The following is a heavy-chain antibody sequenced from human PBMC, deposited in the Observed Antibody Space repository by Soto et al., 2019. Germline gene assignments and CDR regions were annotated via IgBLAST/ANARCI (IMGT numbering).Heavy chain of an antibody. D-gene: IGHD4-17*01. CDR3: ARGDSTVSSVFDY. V-gene: IGHV4-31*03. CDR1: GCPASMLGYY. J-gene: IGHJ4*02. Sequence: TRSLTCPVYGCPASMLGYYWSWLLQEPGKGLEWIGYIYQNGDTSYNPSLKSRVTISADTSKTQFSLKLSSVTAADTAVYYCARGDSTVSSVFDYWGQGMVVTVSS. CDR2: IYQNGDT.